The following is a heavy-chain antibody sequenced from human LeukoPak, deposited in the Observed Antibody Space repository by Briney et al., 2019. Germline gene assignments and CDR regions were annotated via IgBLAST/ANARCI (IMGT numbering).Heavy chain of an antibody. V-gene: IGHV5-51*01. CDR3: ASQLYGSGSYRDAFDI. Sequence: GESLKISCKGSGYSFTSYWIGWVRQMPGKGLEWMGIIYPGDSDTRYSPSFQGQVTISADKSISTAYLQWSSLKASDTAMYYCASQLYGSGSYRDAFDIWGQGTMVTVSS. CDR2: IYPGDSDT. D-gene: IGHD3-10*01. CDR1: GYSFTSYW. J-gene: IGHJ3*02.